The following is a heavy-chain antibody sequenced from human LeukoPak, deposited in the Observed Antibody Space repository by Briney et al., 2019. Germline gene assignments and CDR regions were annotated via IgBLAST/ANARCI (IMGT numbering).Heavy chain of an antibody. D-gene: IGHD2-15*01. CDR1: GFTFSSYE. V-gene: IGHV3-48*03. CDR3: TLSYQGFFDH. J-gene: IGHJ4*02. CDR2: ISSSGNAM. Sequence: PGGSLRLSCAASGFTFSSYEMNWVRQAPGKGLEWVSYISSSGNAMYYADSVKGRFTISRDNAKKSVYLQLNSLRADDTAVYYATLSYQGFFDHWGQGTLVTVSS.